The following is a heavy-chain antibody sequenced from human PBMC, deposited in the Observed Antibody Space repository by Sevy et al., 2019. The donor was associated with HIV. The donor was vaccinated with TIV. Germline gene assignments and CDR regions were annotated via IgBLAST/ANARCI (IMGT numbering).Heavy chain of an antibody. CDR3: ARDQLGSIDY. D-gene: IGHD7-27*01. CDR1: GFTFSTYA. CDR2: VSSDGSEI. Sequence: GGSLRLSCAVSGFTFSTYAMHWVRQAPGKGLECVAIVSSDGSEINYAASVKGRFTISRDNSRNTLCLQMNSLRTEATALYSGARDQLGSIDYWGQGTLVTVSS. J-gene: IGHJ4*02. V-gene: IGHV3-30-3*01.